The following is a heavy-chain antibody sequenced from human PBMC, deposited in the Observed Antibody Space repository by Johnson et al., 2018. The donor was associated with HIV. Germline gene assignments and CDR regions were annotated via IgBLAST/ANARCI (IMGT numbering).Heavy chain of an antibody. Sequence: QVQLVESGGGVVQPGRSLRLSCAASGFTVSSTYMSWVRQAPGKGLEWVAVISYDGTNKYYADSVKGRFTISRDNSKNTLYLQMNSLRAEDTAVYYCARSYSSSSHDAFDIWGQGTMVTVSS. CDR1: GFTVSSTY. V-gene: IGHV3-30*03. J-gene: IGHJ3*02. D-gene: IGHD6-6*01. CDR2: ISYDGTNK. CDR3: ARSYSSSSHDAFDI.